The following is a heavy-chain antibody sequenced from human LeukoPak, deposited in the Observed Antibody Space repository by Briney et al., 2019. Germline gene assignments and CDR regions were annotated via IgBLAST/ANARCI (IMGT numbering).Heavy chain of an antibody. CDR1: GYTFTTYA. CDR3: ARESGYYYDSSGPDPGGY. D-gene: IGHD3-22*01. Sequence: ASVKVSCKASGYTFTTYAMNWVRQAPGQGLEWMGWINTKTGNPTYAQGFTGRFVFSLDTSVSTAYLQISSLKAEDTAVYYCARESGYYYDSSGPDPGGYWGQGTLVTVSS. V-gene: IGHV7-4-1*02. J-gene: IGHJ4*02. CDR2: INTKTGNP.